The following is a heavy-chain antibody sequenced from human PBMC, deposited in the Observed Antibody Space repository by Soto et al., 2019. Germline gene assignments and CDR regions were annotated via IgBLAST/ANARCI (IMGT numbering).Heavy chain of an antibody. V-gene: IGHV3-74*01. J-gene: IGHJ4*02. CDR3: ARGPRVSSTGTGAH. Sequence: GGSLRLSCAVSGFTFSSYWMHWVRQVPGKGLTWVSRISDDGSTATYADSVKGRFVNSRDNAKNSLYLEMNTLRVDDSGLYYCARGPRVSSTGTGAHWGRGTLVTVS. D-gene: IGHD1-1*01. CDR2: ISDDGSTA. CDR1: GFTFSSYW.